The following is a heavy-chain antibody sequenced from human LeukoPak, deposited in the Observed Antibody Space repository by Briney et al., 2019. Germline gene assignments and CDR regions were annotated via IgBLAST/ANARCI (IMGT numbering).Heavy chain of an antibody. D-gene: IGHD1-26*01. V-gene: IGHV2-70*11. CDR1: GFSLSTSGMS. Sequence: ESGPTLVNPTQTLTLTCTFSGFSLSTSGMSVSWIRQPPGRALEWLARSDWDDDKYHSTSLKTRLTISKDASKNQVVLTMTNMDPVDTATYYCARIHIVRGREPFDYWGQGTLVTVSS. CDR2: SDWDDDK. J-gene: IGHJ4*02. CDR3: ARIHIVRGREPFDY.